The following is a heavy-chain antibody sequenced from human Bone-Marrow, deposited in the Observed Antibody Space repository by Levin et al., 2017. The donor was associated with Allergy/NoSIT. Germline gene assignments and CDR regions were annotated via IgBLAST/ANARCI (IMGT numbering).Heavy chain of an antibody. CDR2: ISSSGGGT. CDR3: AKDPALGYCLSTSCPSHGMDV. Sequence: PGGSLRLSCAASGFIFNNYGMSWVRQAPGKGLEWVSAISSSGGGTYFADSVRGRFSISRDNSKNTLYLQMNSLRAEDTAVYYCAKDPALGYCLSTSCPSHGMDVWGQGTTVTVSS. D-gene: IGHD2-2*01. J-gene: IGHJ6*02. V-gene: IGHV3-23*01. CDR1: GFIFNNYG.